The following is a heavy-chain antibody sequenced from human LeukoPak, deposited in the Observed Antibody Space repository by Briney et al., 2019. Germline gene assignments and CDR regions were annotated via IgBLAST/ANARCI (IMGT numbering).Heavy chain of an antibody. Sequence: SETLSLTGAVYGGSFSGYYWSWIRQPPGKGLEWIGEINHSGSTNYNPSLKSRVTISVDTSKNQFSLKLSSVTAADTAVYYCARGLIDSSGWYFRRDEYFDYWGQGTLVTVSS. CDR2: INHSGST. D-gene: IGHD6-19*01. CDR3: ARGLIDSSGWYFRRDEYFDY. J-gene: IGHJ4*02. CDR1: GGSFSGYY. V-gene: IGHV4-34*01.